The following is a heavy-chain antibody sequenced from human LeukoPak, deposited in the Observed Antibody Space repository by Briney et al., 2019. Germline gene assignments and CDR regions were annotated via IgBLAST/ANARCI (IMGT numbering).Heavy chain of an antibody. CDR1: GFTVSSKY. CDR3: ARHFGVVTKGVYYYYYGMDV. Sequence: GGSLRLSCAASGFTVSSKYMSWVRQAPGKGLEWVSVIYSGGTTYYADSVKGRFTISRDEPKNTLYLQMNSLRAEDTAVYYCARHFGVVTKGVYYYYYGMDVWGQGTTVTVPS. CDR2: IYSGGTT. D-gene: IGHD3-3*01. J-gene: IGHJ6*02. V-gene: IGHV3-66*04.